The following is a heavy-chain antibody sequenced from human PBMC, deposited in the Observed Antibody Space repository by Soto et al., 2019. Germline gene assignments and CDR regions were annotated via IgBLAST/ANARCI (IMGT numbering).Heavy chain of an antibody. Sequence: QVHLVQSGAEVKKPGASVKVSCKGSGYAFTTYGITWVRQAPGQGLEWMGWISAHNGNTNYAQKLQGRVTVTRDTSTSTAYMELRSLRSDDTAVYYCARGRDGDYWGQGALVTVS. CDR1: GYAFTTYG. J-gene: IGHJ4*02. CDR2: ISAHNGNT. D-gene: IGHD6-6*01. V-gene: IGHV1-18*01. CDR3: ARGRDGDY.